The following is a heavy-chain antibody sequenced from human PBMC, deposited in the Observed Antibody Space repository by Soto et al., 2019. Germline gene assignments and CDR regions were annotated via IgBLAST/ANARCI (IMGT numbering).Heavy chain of an antibody. CDR1: GGSISSGDYY. CDR2: IYYSVST. D-gene: IGHD3-3*01. V-gene: IGHV4-30-4*01. CDR3: AREFLEWLVIDY. J-gene: IGHJ4*02. Sequence: TLSLTCTVSGGSISSGDYYWSWIRQPPGKGLEWIGYIYYSVSTYYNPSLKSRVTISVDTSKNQFSLKLSSVTAADTAVYYCAREFLEWLVIDYWGQGTLVTVSS.